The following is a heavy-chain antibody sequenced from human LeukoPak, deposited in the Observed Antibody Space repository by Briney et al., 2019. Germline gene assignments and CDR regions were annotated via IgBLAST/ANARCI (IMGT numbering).Heavy chain of an antibody. CDR1: GGSISSGGYY. Sequence: SETLSLTCTVSGGSISSGGYYRSWIRQHPGKGLEWIGYIYYSGSTYYNPSLKSRVTISVDTSKNQFSLKLSSVTAADTAVYYCARGECSSTSCYRVFDYWGQGTLVTVSS. CDR2: IYYSGST. V-gene: IGHV4-31*03. CDR3: ARGECSSTSCYRVFDY. D-gene: IGHD2-2*02. J-gene: IGHJ4*02.